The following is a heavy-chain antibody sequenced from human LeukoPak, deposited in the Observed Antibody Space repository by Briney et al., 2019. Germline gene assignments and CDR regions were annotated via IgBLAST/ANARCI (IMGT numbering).Heavy chain of an antibody. Sequence: SETLSLTCTVSGGSISSSSYYWGWIRQPPGKGLEWIGSIYYSGSTCYNPSLKSRVTISVDTSKNQFSLKLSSVTAADTAVYYCAREKYYVYFDYWGQGTLVTVSS. CDR3: AREKYYVYFDY. J-gene: IGHJ4*02. D-gene: IGHD3-10*02. CDR2: IYYSGST. V-gene: IGHV4-39*07. CDR1: GGSISSSSYY.